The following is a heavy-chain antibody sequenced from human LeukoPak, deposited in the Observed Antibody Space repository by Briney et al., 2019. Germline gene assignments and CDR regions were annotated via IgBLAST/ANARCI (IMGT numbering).Heavy chain of an antibody. CDR3: TSIRGYSYGYGY. V-gene: IGHV3-73*01. Sequence: GGSLKLSCAASGFTFSGSAMHWVRQASGKGLEWVGRIRSKANSYATAYAASVKGRFTISRDDSKNTAYLQMNSLKTEDTAVYYCTSIRGYSYGYGYWGQGTLVTVSS. J-gene: IGHJ4*02. D-gene: IGHD5-18*01. CDR1: GFTFSGSA. CDR2: IRSKANSYAT.